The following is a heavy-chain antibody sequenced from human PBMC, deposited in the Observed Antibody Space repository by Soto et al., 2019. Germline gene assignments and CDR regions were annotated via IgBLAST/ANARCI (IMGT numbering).Heavy chain of an antibody. CDR3: ARGQGYYSDIKTNYYYYGMDV. Sequence: SETLSLTCTVYGGSISSYYWSWIRQPPGKGLEWFGYIYYSGSTNYNPSLKSRVTISVDTSKNQFSLKLSSVTAADTAVYYCARGQGYYSDIKTNYYYYGMDVWGQGTTVTVSS. CDR2: IYYSGST. J-gene: IGHJ6*02. V-gene: IGHV4-59*01. D-gene: IGHD3-10*01. CDR1: GGSISSYY.